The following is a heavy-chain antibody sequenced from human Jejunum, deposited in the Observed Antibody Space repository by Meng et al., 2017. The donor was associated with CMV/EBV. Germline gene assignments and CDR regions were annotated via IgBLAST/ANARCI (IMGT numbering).Heavy chain of an antibody. CDR3: AKAYYSSRSYYNVGDAFDI. Sequence: SSYVMHWVRQFPGKGLEWVAFIHYDGSNKFYADSVRGRFTISRDNSKHTLYLQMNSLRAEDTALYYCAKAYYSSRSYYNVGDAFDIWGQGTTVTVSS. D-gene: IGHD3-10*01. V-gene: IGHV3-30*02. J-gene: IGHJ3*02. CDR1: SSYV. CDR2: IHYDGSNK.